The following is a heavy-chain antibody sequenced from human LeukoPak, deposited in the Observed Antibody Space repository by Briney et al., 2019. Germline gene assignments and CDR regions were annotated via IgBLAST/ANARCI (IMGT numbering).Heavy chain of an antibody. D-gene: IGHD3-9*01. J-gene: IGHJ3*01. CDR1: GGTFSSYA. V-gene: IGHV1-69*13. CDR2: IIPIFGTA. CDR3: ARGRDYDILTGPSL. Sequence: ASVKVSCKASGGTFSSYAISWVRQAPGQGLEWMGGIIPIFGTANYAQKFQGRVTITADESTSTAYMELSSLRSEDTAVYYCARGRDYDILTGPSLWGQGTMVTVSS.